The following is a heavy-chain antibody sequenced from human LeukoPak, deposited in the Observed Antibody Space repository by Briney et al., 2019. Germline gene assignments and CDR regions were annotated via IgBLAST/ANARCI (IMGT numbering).Heavy chain of an antibody. CDR2: INRDGSEK. CDR3: GRGPGYRSDY. Sequence: PGGSLRLSCAASGLTFNTYWMTWGRQAPGKGLEWVANINRDGSEKNYVGSVRGRFTISRDNTKDSLYLQMNSLTVEDTAGYYCGRGPGYRSDYWGQGTLVTVSS. CDR1: GLTFNTYW. D-gene: IGHD5-12*01. J-gene: IGHJ4*02. V-gene: IGHV3-7*05.